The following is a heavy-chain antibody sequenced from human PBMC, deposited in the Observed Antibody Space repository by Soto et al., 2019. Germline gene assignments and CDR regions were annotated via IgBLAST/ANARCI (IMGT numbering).Heavy chain of an antibody. D-gene: IGHD6-19*01. CDR1: GYTFTSYG. CDR2: ISAYNGNT. Sequence: ASVKVSCKASGYTFTSYGISWVRQAPGQGLEWMGWISAYNGNTNYAQKLQGRVTMTTDTSTSTAYMELRSLRSDDTAVYYCAREDYSSGWYRIGYYYYYGMDVWGQGTTVTVSS. CDR3: AREDYSSGWYRIGYYYYYGMDV. V-gene: IGHV1-18*01. J-gene: IGHJ6*02.